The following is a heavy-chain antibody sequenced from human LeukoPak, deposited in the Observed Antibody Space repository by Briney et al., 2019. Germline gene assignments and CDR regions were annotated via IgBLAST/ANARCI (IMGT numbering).Heavy chain of an antibody. CDR2: IIPIFGTA. J-gene: IGHJ1*01. CDR3: ARGPYYYDSSGYYGEYYAEYFQH. D-gene: IGHD3-22*01. Sequence: GASVKVSCKASGGTFSSYAISWVRHAPGEGIEWMGGIIPIFGTANYAQKFQGRVTITADESTSTAYMELSSLRSEDTAVYYCARGPYYYDSSGYYGEYYAEYFQHWGQGTLVTVSS. CDR1: GGTFSSYA. V-gene: IGHV1-69*13.